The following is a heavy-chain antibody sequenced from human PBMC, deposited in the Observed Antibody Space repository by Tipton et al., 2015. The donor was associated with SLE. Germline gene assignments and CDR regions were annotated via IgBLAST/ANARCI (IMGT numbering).Heavy chain of an antibody. V-gene: IGHV3-64*02. CDR2: ISSNGGST. Sequence: SLRLSCAASGFAFSSYAMHWVRQAPGKGLEYVSAISSNGGSTYYADSVKGRFTISRDNSKNTLYLQMNSLRAEDTAVYYCANSEGYYDFWSGPSYYMDVWGKGTTVTVSS. CDR3: ANSEGYYDFWSGPSYYMDV. J-gene: IGHJ6*03. CDR1: GFAFSSYA. D-gene: IGHD3-3*01.